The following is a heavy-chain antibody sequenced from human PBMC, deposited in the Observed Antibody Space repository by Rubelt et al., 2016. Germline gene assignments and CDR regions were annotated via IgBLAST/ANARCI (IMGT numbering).Heavy chain of an antibody. CDR3: AKEGMATITQRLGNHGY. Sequence: QVQLQESGPGLVKPSGTLSLTCAVSGGSISSSNWWSWVRQPPGKGLEWIGEIYHSGSTNYNPSLKSRVTVSVDKSKNQFSLKLSSVNAEDTAVYYCAKEGMATITQRLGNHGYWGQGTLVTVSS. V-gene: IGHV4-4*02. CDR2: IYHSGST. D-gene: IGHD5-24*01. J-gene: IGHJ4*02. CDR1: GGSISSSNW.